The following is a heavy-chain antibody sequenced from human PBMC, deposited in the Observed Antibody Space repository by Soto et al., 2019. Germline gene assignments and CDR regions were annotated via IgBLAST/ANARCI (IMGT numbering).Heavy chain of an antibody. V-gene: IGHV3-43*01. D-gene: IGHD6-19*01. J-gene: IGHJ4*02. CDR1: GFTFDDYT. CDR2: ISWDGGST. CDR3: AKDMGYSSGCDY. Sequence: GGSLRLSCAASGFTFDDYTMHWVRQAPGKGLEWVSLISWDGGSTYYADSVKGRFTISRDNSKNSLYLQMNSLRTEDTALYYCAKDMGYSSGCDYWGQGTLVTVSS.